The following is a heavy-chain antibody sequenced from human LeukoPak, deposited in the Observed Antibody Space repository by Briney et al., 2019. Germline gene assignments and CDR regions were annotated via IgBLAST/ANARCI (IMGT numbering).Heavy chain of an antibody. CDR2: IIPIFGTA. V-gene: IGHV1-69*13. CDR3: ARGYSSSGLYYYYMDV. D-gene: IGHD6-13*01. Sequence: SVKVSCKASGYTFTSYGISWVRQAPGQGLEWMGGIIPIFGTANYAQKFQGRVTITADESTSTAYMELSSLRSEDTAVYYCARGYSSSGLYYYYMDVWGKGTTVTVSS. CDR1: GYTFTSYG. J-gene: IGHJ6*03.